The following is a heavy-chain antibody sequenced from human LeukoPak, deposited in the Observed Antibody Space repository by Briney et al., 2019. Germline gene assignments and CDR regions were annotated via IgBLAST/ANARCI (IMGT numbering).Heavy chain of an antibody. V-gene: IGHV1-2*02. D-gene: IGHD3-9*01. CDR3: ARERGMERYFCWLGGMDG. J-gene: IGHJ6*02. CDR2: INPNSGGT. Sequence: GASVKVSCKASGYTFTGYYMHWVRQAPGQGLEWMGWINPNSGGTNYAQKFQGRVTMTRDTSISTAYMELSRLRSDDTAAYYCARERGMERYFCWLGGMDGWGQGTTVTVSS. CDR1: GYTFTGYY.